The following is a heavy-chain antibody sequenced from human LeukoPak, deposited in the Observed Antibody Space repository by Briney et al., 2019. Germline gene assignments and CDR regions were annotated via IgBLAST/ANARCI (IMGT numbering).Heavy chain of an antibody. J-gene: IGHJ4*02. CDR1: GFTFSSYA. V-gene: IGHV3-23*01. D-gene: IGHD1-1*01. CDR2: ISGSGGST. Sequence: GGSLRLSCAASGFTFSSYAMSWVRQAPGKGLEWVSAISGSGGSTYYADSVKGRFTISRDNSKNTLYLQMNSLRAEDTAIYYCAIATTGRGAFGSWGQGTLVSVSS. CDR3: AIATTGRGAFGS.